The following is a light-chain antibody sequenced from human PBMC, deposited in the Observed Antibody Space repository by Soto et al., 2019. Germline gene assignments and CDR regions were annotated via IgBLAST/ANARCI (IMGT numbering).Light chain of an antibody. V-gene: IGLV1-47*01. CDR1: SSNIGSNY. J-gene: IGLJ3*02. Sequence: QSVLIQPPSASGTPGQRVTISCSGSSSNIGSNYVYWYQQLPGTAPKLLIYRNNQRPSGVPDRFSGSKSGTSASLAISRLRSEDEDDYYCASWDDSLSGWVFGGGTKLTVL. CDR2: RNN. CDR3: ASWDDSLSGWV.